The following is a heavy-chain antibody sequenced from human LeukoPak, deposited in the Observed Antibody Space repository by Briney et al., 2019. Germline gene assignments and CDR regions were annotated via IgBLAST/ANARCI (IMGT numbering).Heavy chain of an antibody. J-gene: IGHJ3*02. CDR2: ISYDGSNK. CDR1: GFTFSSYG. D-gene: IGHD2-8*01. CDR3: ARDIGYCTNGVCYSLAFDI. Sequence: GGSLRLSCAASGFTFSSYGMHWVRQAPGKGLEWVAVISYDGSNKYYADSVKGRFTISRDNSKNTLYLQMNSLRAEDTAVYYCARDIGYCTNGVCYSLAFDIWGQGTMVTVSS. V-gene: IGHV3-30*03.